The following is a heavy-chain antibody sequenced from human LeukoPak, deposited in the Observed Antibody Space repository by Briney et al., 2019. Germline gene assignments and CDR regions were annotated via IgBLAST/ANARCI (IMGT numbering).Heavy chain of an antibody. CDR2: IYYSGST. V-gene: IGHV4-39*07. CDR3: ATGSSWYGYYFDY. CDR1: GGSISSYY. Sequence: PSETLSLTCTVSGGSISSYYWGWIRQPPGKGLEWIGSIYYSGSTYYNPSLKSRVTISVDTSKNQFSLKLSSVTAADTAVYYCATGSSWYGYYFDYWGQGTLVTVSS. J-gene: IGHJ4*02. D-gene: IGHD6-13*01.